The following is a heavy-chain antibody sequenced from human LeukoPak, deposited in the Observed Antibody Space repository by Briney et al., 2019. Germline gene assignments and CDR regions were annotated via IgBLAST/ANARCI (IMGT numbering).Heavy chain of an antibody. V-gene: IGHV1-18*01. CDR2: ISAYNGNT. J-gene: IGHJ4*02. CDR3: ARGWLTYYYDSSGYPYYFDY. Sequence: ASVKVSCKASGYTFTSYGISWVRQAPGQGLEWMGWISAYNGNTNYAQKLQGRVTMTTDTSTSTAYMGLRSLRSDDTAVYYCARGWLTYYYDSSGYPYYFDYWGQGTLVTVSS. D-gene: IGHD3-22*01. CDR1: GYTFTSYG.